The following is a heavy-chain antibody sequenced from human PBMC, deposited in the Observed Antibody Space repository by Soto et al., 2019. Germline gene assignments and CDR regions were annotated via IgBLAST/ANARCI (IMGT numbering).Heavy chain of an antibody. Sequence: SETLSPTCAVSGGSIISHGHYWSWIRQHPGKGLEWIGYINYSGHTYYTPSLESRVTISLDTSKSHFSLKLSSVTAADTALYYCARDMRDDSGDYIVLDAFDMWGRGIMVTVSS. CDR1: GGSIISHGHY. CDR2: INYSGHT. V-gene: IGHV4-31*11. J-gene: IGHJ3*02. CDR3: ARDMRDDSGDYIVLDAFDM. D-gene: IGHD4-17*01.